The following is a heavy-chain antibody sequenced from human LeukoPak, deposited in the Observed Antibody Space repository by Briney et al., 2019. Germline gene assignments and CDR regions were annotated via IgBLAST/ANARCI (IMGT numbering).Heavy chain of an antibody. D-gene: IGHD6-6*01. CDR2: IYCSGDT. V-gene: IGHV4-59*02. J-gene: IGHJ4*02. Sequence: SDTLSLTCTVSGDSVSRDSWSWIRQAPGKGLEWIGDIYCSGDTNYDPSLKSRVTISVDTSKNQFSLKLTSVTAADTAVYYCARIIAGRLDYWGQGTLVTVSS. CDR3: ARIIAGRLDY. CDR1: GDSVSRDS.